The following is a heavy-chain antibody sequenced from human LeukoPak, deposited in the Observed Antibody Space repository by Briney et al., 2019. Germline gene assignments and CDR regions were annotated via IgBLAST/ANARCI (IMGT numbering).Heavy chain of an antibody. Sequence: GGSLRLSCVASGFSLSGYWMYWVRQAPGKGLMYISRNNGDGSTTNYADVVKGRFTISRDDSKKTLYLQMNSLRAEDTALYYCAKEGSERVVRGVIINYYYYGMDVWGQGTTVTVSS. V-gene: IGHV3-74*01. CDR3: AKEGSERVVRGVIINYYYYGMDV. CDR2: NNGDGSTT. CDR1: GFSLSGYW. D-gene: IGHD3-10*01. J-gene: IGHJ6*02.